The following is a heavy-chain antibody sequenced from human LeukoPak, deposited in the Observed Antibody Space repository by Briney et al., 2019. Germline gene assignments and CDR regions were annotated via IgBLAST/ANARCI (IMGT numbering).Heavy chain of an antibody. CDR2: ISYDGSNK. Sequence: GGSLRLTCAASGFTFSIYAMSWVRQAPGKGLEWVAVISYDGSNKYYADSVKGRFTISRDNSKNTLYLQMNSLRAEDTAVYYCAKDSGSYYEDYWGQGTLVTVSS. CDR3: AKDSGSYYEDY. D-gene: IGHD1-26*01. J-gene: IGHJ4*02. V-gene: IGHV3-30*18. CDR1: GFTFSIYA.